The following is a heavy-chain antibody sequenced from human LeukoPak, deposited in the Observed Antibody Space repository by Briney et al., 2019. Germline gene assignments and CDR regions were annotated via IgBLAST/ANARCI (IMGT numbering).Heavy chain of an antibody. V-gene: IGHV4-39*01. D-gene: IGHD1-26*01. Sequence: SETLSLTCTVSGGSISSSSYYWGWIRQPPGKGLEWIGSIYYSGSTYYNPSLKSRVTISVDTSKNQFSLKLSSVTAADPAVYYCARHIVGATHLPRTLGDYFDYWGQGTLVTVSS. CDR3: ARHIVGATHLPRTLGDYFDY. CDR2: IYYSGST. CDR1: GGSISSSSYY. J-gene: IGHJ4*02.